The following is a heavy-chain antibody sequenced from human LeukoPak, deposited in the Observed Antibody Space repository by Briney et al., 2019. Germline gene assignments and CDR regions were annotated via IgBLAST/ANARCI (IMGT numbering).Heavy chain of an antibody. J-gene: IGHJ4*02. CDR2: ISGSSGST. CDR3: AFRFYGDSESF. V-gene: IGHV3-23*01. D-gene: IGHD4-17*01. Sequence: GVSLRLSCAASVFTFNNYDVLWVRQSRGKGLEGVSGISGSSGSTSYADSVKGRFTISRDNSKNTVYLQMNSLRAEDTAVYYCAFRFYGDSESFWGQGTLVTVSS. CDR1: VFTFNNYD.